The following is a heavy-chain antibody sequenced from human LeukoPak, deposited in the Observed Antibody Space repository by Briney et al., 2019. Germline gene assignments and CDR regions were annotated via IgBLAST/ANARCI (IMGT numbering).Heavy chain of an antibody. V-gene: IGHV4-4*02. Sequence: SETLSLTCAVSGDSISTSTWWNWVRQPPGKGLEWIGEIYHSGSTNRNPSLKSRVTISVDKTKNQVSLKLSSVTAADTAMYYCARGHNENNYKSTIDVWGQGTMVTVSS. D-gene: IGHD1/OR15-1a*01. CDR3: ARGHNENNYKSTIDV. J-gene: IGHJ3*01. CDR1: GDSISTSTW. CDR2: IYHSGST.